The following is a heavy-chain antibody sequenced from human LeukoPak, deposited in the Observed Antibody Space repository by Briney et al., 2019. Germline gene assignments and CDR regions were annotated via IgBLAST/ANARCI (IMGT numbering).Heavy chain of an antibody. CDR1: GGSISSYY. D-gene: IGHD3-10*01. CDR3: ARFGWFGEHIDY. J-gene: IGHJ4*02. CDR2: IYYSGST. V-gene: IGHV4-59*01. Sequence: PSETLSLTCTVPGGSISSYYWSWIRQPPGKGLEWIGYIYYSGSTNYNPSLKSRVTISVDTSKNQFSLKLSSVTAADTAVYYCARFGWFGEHIDYWGQGTLVTVSS.